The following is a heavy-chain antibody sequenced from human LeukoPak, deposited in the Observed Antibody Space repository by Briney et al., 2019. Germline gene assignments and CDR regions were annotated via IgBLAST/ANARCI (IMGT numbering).Heavy chain of an antibody. D-gene: IGHD4-11*01. CDR3: ARRVYSNLNDAFDI. Sequence: SETLSLTCTVSGGSISSGGYSWSWIRQHPGKGLEWIGYIYYSGSTYYNPSLKSRVTISVDTSKNQFSLKLSSVTAADTAVYYCARRVYSNLNDAFDIWGQGTMVTVSS. V-gene: IGHV4-31*03. CDR2: IYYSGST. J-gene: IGHJ3*02. CDR1: GGSISSGGYS.